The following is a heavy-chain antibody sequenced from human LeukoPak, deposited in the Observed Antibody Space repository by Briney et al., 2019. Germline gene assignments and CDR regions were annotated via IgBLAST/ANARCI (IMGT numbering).Heavy chain of an antibody. Sequence: SETRSITCTVSGGSISSSSYYRGWIRPPPGKCLEWIGSIYYSGSTYYNPSLKSRVTISVDTSKNQFSLKLSSVTAADTAVYYCARNDSSGYFDYWGQGTLVTVSS. J-gene: IGHJ4*02. V-gene: IGHV4-39*01. CDR1: GGSISSSSYY. D-gene: IGHD3-22*01. CDR3: ARNDSSGYFDY. CDR2: IYYSGST.